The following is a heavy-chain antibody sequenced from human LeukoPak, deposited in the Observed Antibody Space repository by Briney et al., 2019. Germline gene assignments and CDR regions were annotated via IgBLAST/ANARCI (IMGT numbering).Heavy chain of an antibody. Sequence: GGSLRLSCVASGFTFSSDSMNWVRQAPGKGLEWVSSISDDGATYYAESVKGRFTISRENAKNSLYLQMNSLRAGDTAVYYCARGRAYGSGSYFPTLDYWGQGTLVTVSS. CDR2: ISDDGAT. D-gene: IGHD3-10*01. CDR1: GFTFSSDS. CDR3: ARGRAYGSGSYFPTLDY. V-gene: IGHV3-13*01. J-gene: IGHJ4*02.